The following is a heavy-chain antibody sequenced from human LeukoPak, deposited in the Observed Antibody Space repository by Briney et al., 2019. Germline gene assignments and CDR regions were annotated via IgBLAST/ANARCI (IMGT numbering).Heavy chain of an antibody. CDR2: ISYSGRT. CDR3: ARGGGIAAAADPLDY. V-gene: IGHV4-59*08. CDR1: GGSISSYY. J-gene: IGHJ4*02. Sequence: SETLSLTCTVSGGSISSYYWIWIRQPPGKGLEWIGHISYSGRTNYNPPLKSRVTISVDTSKNQFSLKLSSVTAADTAVYYCARGGGIAAAADPLDYWGQGTLVTVSS. D-gene: IGHD6-13*01.